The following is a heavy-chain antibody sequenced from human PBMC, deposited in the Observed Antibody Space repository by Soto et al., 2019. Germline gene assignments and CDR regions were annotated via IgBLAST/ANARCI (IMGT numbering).Heavy chain of an antibody. CDR3: ARDTPHRRDSSEIDP. D-gene: IGHD3-22*01. V-gene: IGHV1-18*01. J-gene: IGHJ5*02. Sequence: QVQLVQSGAEVKKPGASVKVSCKTSGYSFTTYGISWVRQAPGQGLEWMGWISSYNGKTNYAQKHQGRLTMTTDTSTSTVYMELRSLTSDDTAVYYCARDTPHRRDSSEIDPWGKGTLVTVSS. CDR2: ISSYNGKT. CDR1: GYSFTTYG.